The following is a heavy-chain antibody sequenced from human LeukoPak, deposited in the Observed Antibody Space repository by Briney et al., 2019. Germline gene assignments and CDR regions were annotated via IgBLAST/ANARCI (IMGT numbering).Heavy chain of an antibody. Sequence: PGGSLRLSCAASGLVFSTYWMTWVRQARGKGLEWVANMKADGSEIHYVDSVKGRFTISRDNARNLLYLQMNSLRPEDTAVYYCARPAYTAAYDLWGQGTMVTVSS. CDR1: GLVFSTYW. J-gene: IGHJ3*01. CDR3: ARPAYTAAYDL. D-gene: IGHD3-16*01. CDR2: MKADGSEI. V-gene: IGHV3-7*01.